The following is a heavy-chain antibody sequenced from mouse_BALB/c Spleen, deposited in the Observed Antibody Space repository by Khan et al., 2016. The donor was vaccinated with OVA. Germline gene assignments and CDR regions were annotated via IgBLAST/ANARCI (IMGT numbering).Heavy chain of an antibody. CDR1: GYSFTSYY. J-gene: IGHJ3*01. V-gene: IGHV1S135*01. CDR2: IDPFNGGT. CDR3: ARGAFGY. Sequence: VQLQQSGPELMKPGASVNISCKASGYSFTSYYIHWVKQSHGKSLEWIGYIDPFNGGTDYNQKFKGKATWTVDKSSSTAYMHRSSLTSEDSAVYYCARGAFGYWGQGTLVTVSA.